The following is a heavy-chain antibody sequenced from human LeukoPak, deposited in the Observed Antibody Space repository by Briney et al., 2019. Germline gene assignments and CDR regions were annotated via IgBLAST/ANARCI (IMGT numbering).Heavy chain of an antibody. D-gene: IGHD1-1*01. CDR3: ASVQLERRPYYYYGMDV. Sequence: GGSLRLSCAASGFTFSSYAMHWVRQAPGKGLEWVAVISYDGSSKYYADSVKGRFTISRDNSKNTLYLQMNSLRAEDTAVYYCASVQLERRPYYYYGMDVWGQGTTVTVSS. V-gene: IGHV3-30-3*01. CDR1: GFTFSSYA. CDR2: ISYDGSSK. J-gene: IGHJ6*02.